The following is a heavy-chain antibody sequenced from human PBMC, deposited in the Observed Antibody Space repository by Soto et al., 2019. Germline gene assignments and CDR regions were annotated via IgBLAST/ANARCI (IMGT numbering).Heavy chain of an antibody. Sequence: SETLSLTCAVYGGSFSGYYWSWIRQPPGKGLEWIGEINHSGSTNYNPSLKSRVTISVDTSKNQFSLKLSSVTAADTAVYYCVRGIAAASNTGDYYYYYGMDVWGQGTTVTVSS. CDR3: VRGIAAASNTGDYYYYYGMDV. V-gene: IGHV4-34*01. D-gene: IGHD6-13*01. CDR2: INHSGST. CDR1: GGSFSGYY. J-gene: IGHJ6*02.